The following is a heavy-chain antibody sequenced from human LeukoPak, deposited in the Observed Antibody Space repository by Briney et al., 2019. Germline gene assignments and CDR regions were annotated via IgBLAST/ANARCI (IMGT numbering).Heavy chain of an antibody. CDR3: ARHYGP. J-gene: IGHJ5*02. CDR2: IYDSGST. CDR1: GGSLTGTY. Sequence: PSETLSLTCSVSGGSLTGTYWSWIRQPPGKGLGWIGSIYDSGSTYYNPSLKSRVTISVDTSKNQFSLKLNSVTAADTAVYYCARHYGPWGQGTLVTVSS. D-gene: IGHD3-16*01. V-gene: IGHV4-59*05.